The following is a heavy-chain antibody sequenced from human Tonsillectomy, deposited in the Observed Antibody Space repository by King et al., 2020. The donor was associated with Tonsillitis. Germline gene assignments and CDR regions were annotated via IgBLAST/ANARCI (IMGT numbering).Heavy chain of an antibody. D-gene: IGHD1-1*01. V-gene: IGHV4-38-2*01. J-gene: IGHJ4*02. CDR1: GYSISSGYY. Sequence: QLQESGPGLVKPSETLSLTCAVSGYSISSGYYWGWIRQPPGKGLEWIGSIYHSGGTYYNQSLKSRVTISVDTSKNQFSLKLSSVTAADTAVYYCASDEYAVGNWVYYWGQGTLVTVSS. CDR2: IYHSGGT. CDR3: ASDEYAVGNWVYY.